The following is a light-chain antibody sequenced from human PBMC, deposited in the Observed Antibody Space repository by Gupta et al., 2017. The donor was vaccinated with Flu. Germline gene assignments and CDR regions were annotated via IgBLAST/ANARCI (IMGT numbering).Light chain of an antibody. CDR2: EVS. Sequence: QSALPQPRSVSGSPGQSVTISCTGTSSDVGGYNYVSWYQQHPGKAPKLMIYEVSKRPSGVPDRFSGSKSGNTASLTISGLQAEDEADYYCCSYAGSYTVVFGGGTKLTVL. CDR1: SSDVGGYNY. CDR3: CSYAGSYTVV. J-gene: IGLJ2*01. V-gene: IGLV2-11*01.